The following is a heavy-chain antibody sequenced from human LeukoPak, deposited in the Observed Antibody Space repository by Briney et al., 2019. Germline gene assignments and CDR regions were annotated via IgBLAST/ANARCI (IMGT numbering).Heavy chain of an antibody. V-gene: IGHV4-39*07. CDR3: ARVGNIAVAYDLDY. J-gene: IGHJ4*02. Sequence: SETLSLTCTVSGGSISTNNYYWGWIRQPPGKGLEWIGSIYHSGSTYYNPSLKSRVTISVDTSKNQFSLKLSSVTAADTAVYYCARVGNIAVAYDLDYWGQGTLVTVSS. CDR2: IYHSGST. D-gene: IGHD6-19*01. CDR1: GGSISTNNYY.